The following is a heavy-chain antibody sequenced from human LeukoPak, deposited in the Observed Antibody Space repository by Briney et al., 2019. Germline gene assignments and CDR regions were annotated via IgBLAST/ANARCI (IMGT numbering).Heavy chain of an antibody. D-gene: IGHD6-19*01. J-gene: IGHJ5*02. CDR2: IVVGSGNT. CDR3: AAEIAVASGIVLDP. V-gene: IGHV1-58*02. CDR1: GFTFASSA. Sequence: SVKVSCKASGFTFASSAMQWVRQARGQRLEWIGWIVVGSGNTNYAQKFQERVTITRDMSTSTAYMELSSLRSEDTAVYYCAAEIAVASGIVLDPWGQGTLVTVSS.